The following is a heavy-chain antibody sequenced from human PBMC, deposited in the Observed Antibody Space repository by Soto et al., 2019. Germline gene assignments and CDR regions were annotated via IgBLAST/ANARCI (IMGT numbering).Heavy chain of an antibody. CDR3: ARVTMMVVATTDYFDY. CDR1: GGSFSGYY. V-gene: IGHV4-34*01. Sequence: SETLSLTCAVYGGSFSGYYWSWIRQPPGKGLEWIGEINHSGSTNYNPSLKSRVTISVDTSKNQFSLKLSSVTAADTAVYYCARVTMMVVATTDYFDYWGQGTLVTVSS. D-gene: IGHD3-22*01. CDR2: INHSGST. J-gene: IGHJ4*02.